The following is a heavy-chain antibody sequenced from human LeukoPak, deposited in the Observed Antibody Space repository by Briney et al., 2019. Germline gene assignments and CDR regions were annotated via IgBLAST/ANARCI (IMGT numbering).Heavy chain of an antibody. CDR3: ARALGNWDYFDY. J-gene: IGHJ4*02. V-gene: IGHV1-69*13. Sequence: SVKVSCKASGGTFSSYAISWVRQAPGQGLEWMGGIIPIFGTANYAQKFQGRVTITADEPTSTAYMELSSLRSEDTAVYYCARALGNWDYFDYWGQGTLVTVSS. CDR2: IIPIFGTA. D-gene: IGHD1-1*01. CDR1: GGTFSSYA.